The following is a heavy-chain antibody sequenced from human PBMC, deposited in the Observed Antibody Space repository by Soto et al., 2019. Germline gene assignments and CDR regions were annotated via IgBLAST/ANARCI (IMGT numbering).Heavy chain of an antibody. Sequence: SETLSLTCTVSVGSISSSSYYWGWLRQPPGKGLEWIGSIYYSGSTYYKPSLKSRVTISVDTSKNQFSLKLSSVTAADTAVYYCARHRPIFGADWFDPWGQGTLVTVSS. CDR1: VGSISSSSYY. CDR3: ARHRPIFGADWFDP. J-gene: IGHJ5*02. V-gene: IGHV4-39*01. D-gene: IGHD3-3*01. CDR2: IYYSGST.